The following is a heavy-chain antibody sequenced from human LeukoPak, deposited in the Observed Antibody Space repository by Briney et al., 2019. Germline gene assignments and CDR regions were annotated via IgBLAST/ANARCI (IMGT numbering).Heavy chain of an antibody. CDR1: GFTFSSYA. CDR2: ISGSGGST. D-gene: IGHD5-18*01. CDR3: AKDGGSYGAIDALDI. J-gene: IGHJ3*02. Sequence: PGGSLRLSCAASGFTFSSYAMSWVRQAPGKGLEWVSAISGSGGSTYYADSVKGRFTISRDNSKNTLYLQMNSLRVKDTAVYYCAKDGGSYGAIDALDIWGQGTMVTVSS. V-gene: IGHV3-23*01.